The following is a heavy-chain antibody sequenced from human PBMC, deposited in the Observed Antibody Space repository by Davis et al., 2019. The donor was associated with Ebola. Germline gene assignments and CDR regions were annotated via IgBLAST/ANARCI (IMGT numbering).Heavy chain of an antibody. CDR3: ARQGWSGYSLRHWLDP. CDR1: GGSISSSSYY. CDR2: IYYSGST. Sequence: MPSETLSLTCTVPGGSISSSSYYWGWIRQPPGKGLEWIGSIYYSGSTYYNPFLKSRVTISVDTSKNQFSLKLRSVTAADTAVYYCARQGWSGYSLRHWLDPWGRGTLVTVSS. J-gene: IGHJ5*02. V-gene: IGHV4-39*01. D-gene: IGHD3-3*01.